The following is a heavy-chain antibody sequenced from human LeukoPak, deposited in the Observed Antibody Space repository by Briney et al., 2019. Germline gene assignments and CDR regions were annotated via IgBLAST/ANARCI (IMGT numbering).Heavy chain of an antibody. Sequence: PGRSLRLSCPASGFTFSSYGMHWVRQAPGKGLEWLAFISYDGSNKYYADYVKGRFTISRDNSKNTLYLQTNSLRAEDTAVYYCAKDSPNCSGGSCYIGWFDPWGQGTLVTVSS. CDR1: GFTFSSYG. CDR2: ISYDGSNK. CDR3: AKDSPNCSGGSCYIGWFDP. J-gene: IGHJ5*02. V-gene: IGHV3-30*18. D-gene: IGHD2-15*01.